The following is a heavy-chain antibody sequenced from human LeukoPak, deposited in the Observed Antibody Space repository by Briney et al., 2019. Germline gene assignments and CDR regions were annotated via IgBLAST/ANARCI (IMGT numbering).Heavy chain of an antibody. CDR1: GFTVSSNY. Sequence: PGESLRLFCAASGFTVSSNYMSWVRQAPGKGLEWVSVIYSGGSTYYADSVKGRFTISRDNSKNTLYLQMNSLRAEDTAVYYCAKRVWGSYRYTDYWGQGTLVTVSS. V-gene: IGHV3-53*01. CDR3: AKRVWGSYRYTDY. D-gene: IGHD3-16*02. J-gene: IGHJ4*02. CDR2: IYSGGST.